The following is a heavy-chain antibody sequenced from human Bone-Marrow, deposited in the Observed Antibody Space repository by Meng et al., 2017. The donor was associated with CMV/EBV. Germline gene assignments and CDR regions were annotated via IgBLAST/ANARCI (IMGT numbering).Heavy chain of an antibody. CDR3: ARSYEDIVVVPAADTAPRYYYYGMDV. CDR1: GGSISSYY. CDR2: IYYSGST. Sequence: SETLSLTCTVSGGSISSYYWSWIRQPPGKGLEWIGYIYYSGSTNYNPSLKSRVTISVGTSKNQFSLKLSSVTAADTAVYYCARSYEDIVVVPAADTAPRYYYYGMDVWGQGTTVTVSS. J-gene: IGHJ6*02. D-gene: IGHD2-2*01. V-gene: IGHV4-59*01.